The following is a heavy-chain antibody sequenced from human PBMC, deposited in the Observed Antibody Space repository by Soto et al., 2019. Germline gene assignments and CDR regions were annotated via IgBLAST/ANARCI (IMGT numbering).Heavy chain of an antibody. D-gene: IGHD4-17*01. V-gene: IGHV3-30-3*01. CDR3: ARGGGTYGDYILDY. J-gene: IGHJ4*02. CDR1: GFTFSSYA. Sequence: QVQLVESGGGVVQPGSSLRLSCAASGFTFSSYAMHWVRQAPGKGLEWVAVISYDGSNKYYADSVKGRFTISRDNSKNTLYLQMNSLRAEDTAVYYCARGGGTYGDYILDYWGQGTLVTVSS. CDR2: ISYDGSNK.